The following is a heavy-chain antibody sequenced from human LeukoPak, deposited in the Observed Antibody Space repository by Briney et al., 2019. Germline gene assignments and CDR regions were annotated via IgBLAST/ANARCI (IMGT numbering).Heavy chain of an antibody. Sequence: PGGSLRLSCAASGFTFSSYAMSWVRQAPGKGLEWVSAISGSGGSTYYADSVKGRFTISRDNSKNTLYLQMNSLRAEDTAVYYCAKAITMIVVLSSYFDYWGQGTLVTVSS. CDR3: AKAITMIVVLSSYFDY. V-gene: IGHV3-23*01. CDR1: GFTFSSYA. D-gene: IGHD3-22*01. J-gene: IGHJ4*02. CDR2: ISGSGGST.